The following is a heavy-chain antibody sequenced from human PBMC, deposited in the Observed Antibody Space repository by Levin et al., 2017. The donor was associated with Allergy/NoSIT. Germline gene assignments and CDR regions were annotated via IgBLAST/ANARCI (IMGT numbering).Heavy chain of an antibody. CDR1: GDSVSSNNAA. CDR3: TRGRSGNYVALFEY. D-gene: IGHD1-7*01. CDR2: TYYRSKWYN. J-gene: IGHJ4*02. Sequence: RSQTLSLPCAISGDSVSSNNAAWNWIRQSPSRGLEWLGRTYYRSKWYNDYAESVRSRINVNPDTSKNQVSLQLNSVTPEDTAVYYCTRGRSGNYVALFEYWGQGTLVTVSS. V-gene: IGHV6-1*01.